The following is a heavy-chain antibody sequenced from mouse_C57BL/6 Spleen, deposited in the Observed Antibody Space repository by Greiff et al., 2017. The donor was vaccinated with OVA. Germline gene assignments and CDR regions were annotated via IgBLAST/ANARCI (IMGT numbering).Heavy chain of an antibody. V-gene: IGHV1-18*01. CDR2: INPNNGGT. Sequence: EVQLVESGPELVKPGASVKIPCKASGYTFTDYNMDWVKQSPGKSLEWIGDINPNNGGTNYNQKFKGKATFTVDKSSSTAYMELRSLTSEDTAVYYCARGHYWGQGTLVTVSA. CDR1: GYTFTDYN. CDR3: ARGHY. J-gene: IGHJ3*01.